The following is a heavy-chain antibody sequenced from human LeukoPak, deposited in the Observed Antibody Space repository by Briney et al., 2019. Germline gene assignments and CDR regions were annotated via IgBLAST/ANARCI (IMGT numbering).Heavy chain of an antibody. D-gene: IGHD7-27*01. CDR2: ISGSGVNT. J-gene: IGHJ3*02. CDR1: GFTFSSYA. V-gene: IGHV3-23*01. Sequence: GGSLRLSCAASGFTFSSYAMNWVRQAPGKGLEWVSVISGSGVNTYYADSVTGRFTISRDSAKNSLYLHMNSLRAEDTAVYYCARELGAFDIWGQGTMVTVSS. CDR3: ARELGAFDI.